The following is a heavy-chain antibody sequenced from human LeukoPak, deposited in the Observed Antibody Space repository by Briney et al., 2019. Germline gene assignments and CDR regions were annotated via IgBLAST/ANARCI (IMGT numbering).Heavy chain of an antibody. CDR3: ARVAVGVRGVSRNWFDP. D-gene: IGHD3-10*01. J-gene: IGHJ5*02. V-gene: IGHV4-59*01. CDR1: GGSISSYY. CDR2: IYYSGST. Sequence: SETLSHTCTVSGGSISSYYWSWIRQPPGKGLEWIGYIYYSGSTNYNPSLKSRVTISVDTSKNQFSLKLSSVTAADTAVYYCARVAVGVRGVSRNWFDPWGQGTLVTVSS.